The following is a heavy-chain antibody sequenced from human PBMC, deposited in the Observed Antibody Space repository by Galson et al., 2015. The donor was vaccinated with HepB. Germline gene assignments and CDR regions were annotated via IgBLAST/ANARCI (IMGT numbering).Heavy chain of an antibody. CDR2: IYYSGST. V-gene: IGHV4-31*03. CDR1: GGSISSGGYY. Sequence: TLSLTCTVSGGSISSGGYYWSWLRQHPGKGLEWIGYIYYSGSTYYNPSLKSRVTISVDTSKNQFSLKLSSVTAADTAVYYCARVTCSGGSCYSGADAFDIWGQGTMVTVSS. D-gene: IGHD2-15*01. CDR3: ARVTCSGGSCYSGADAFDI. J-gene: IGHJ3*02.